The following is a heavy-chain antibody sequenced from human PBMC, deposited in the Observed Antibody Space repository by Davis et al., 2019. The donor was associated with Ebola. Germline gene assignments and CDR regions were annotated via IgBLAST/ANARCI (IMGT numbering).Heavy chain of an antibody. D-gene: IGHD3-10*01. CDR2: IRSKANSYAT. CDR3: TTTQTMVQGVIITFNDY. Sequence: GESLKISCAASGFTFSGSAMHWVRQASGKGLEWVGHIRSKANSYATAYAASVKGRFTISRDDSKNTAYLQMNSLKTEDTAVYYCTTTQTMVQGVIITFNDYWGQGTLVTVSS. V-gene: IGHV3-73*01. CDR1: GFTFSGSA. J-gene: IGHJ4*02.